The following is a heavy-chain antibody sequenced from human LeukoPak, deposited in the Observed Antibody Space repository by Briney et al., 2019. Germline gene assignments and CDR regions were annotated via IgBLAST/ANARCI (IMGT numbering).Heavy chain of an antibody. V-gene: IGHV3-7*01. D-gene: IGHD3-22*01. J-gene: IGHJ5*02. Sequence: GGSLRLSCAASGFTFSSYWMSWVRQAPGKGLEWVANLKQDGSEKYYVDSVKGRFTISRDNAKNSLYLQMNSLRAEDTAVYYCAREGGTYYYDSSGYSNWFDPWGQGTLVTVSS. CDR3: AREGGTYYYDSSGYSNWFDP. CDR1: GFTFSSYW. CDR2: LKQDGSEK.